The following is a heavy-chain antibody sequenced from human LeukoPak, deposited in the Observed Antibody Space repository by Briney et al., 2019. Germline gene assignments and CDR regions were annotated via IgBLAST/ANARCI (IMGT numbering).Heavy chain of an antibody. CDR2: MTYDGSNK. CDR3: AKESSSWYQGVPDY. J-gene: IGHJ4*02. CDR1: GFTFSSYD. D-gene: IGHD6-13*01. V-gene: IGHV3-30*18. Sequence: GRSLRLSCAASGFTFSSYDMHWVRQAPGKGLEWVAIMTYDGSNKYYADSVKGRFTISRDNSKNTLYLQMNSLRAEDTAVYYCAKESSSWYQGVPDYWGQGTLVTVSS.